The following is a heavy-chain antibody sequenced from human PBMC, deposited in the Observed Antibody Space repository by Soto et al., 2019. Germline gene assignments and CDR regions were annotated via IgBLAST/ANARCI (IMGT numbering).Heavy chain of an antibody. D-gene: IGHD3-3*01. V-gene: IGHV4-31*03. CDR3: ARVLGSGYYTHYYGMDV. CDR2: IYYSGST. J-gene: IGHJ6*02. Sequence: SETLSLTCTVSGGSISSGGYYWSWIRQHPGKGLEWIGYIYYSGSTYYNPSLKSRVTISVDTSKNQFSLKLSSVTAADTAVYYCARVLGSGYYTHYYGMDVWGQGTTVTVS. CDR1: GGSISSGGYY.